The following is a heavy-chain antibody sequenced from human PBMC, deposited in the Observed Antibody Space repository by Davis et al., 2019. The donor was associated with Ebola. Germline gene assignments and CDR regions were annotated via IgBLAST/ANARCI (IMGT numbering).Heavy chain of an antibody. J-gene: IGHJ4*02. V-gene: IGHV3-21*01. CDR2: ISSSSSYI. CDR1: GFTFSSYS. Sequence: GESLKISCAASGFTFSSYSMNWVRQAPGKGLEWVSSISSSSSYIYYADSVKGRFTISRDNAKNSLYLQMNSLRAEDTAVYYCARDSEIVGATTDLHYWGQGTLVTVSS. D-gene: IGHD1-26*01. CDR3: ARDSEIVGATTDLHY.